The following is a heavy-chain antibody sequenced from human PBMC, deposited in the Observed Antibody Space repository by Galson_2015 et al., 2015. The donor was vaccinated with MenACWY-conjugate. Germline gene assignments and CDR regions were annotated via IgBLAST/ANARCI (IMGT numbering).Heavy chain of an antibody. CDR1: GFTFSTYS. Sequence: SLRLSCAASGFTFSTYSMNWVRQAPGKGLEWVSYISSGSSTIYYADSVKGRFTISRDNAKNPLYPQMNSLRDEDTAVYYCAAGNYGDFDYWGQGTLVTVSS. D-gene: IGHD4-17*01. J-gene: IGHJ4*02. CDR2: ISSGSSTI. CDR3: AAGNYGDFDY. V-gene: IGHV3-48*02.